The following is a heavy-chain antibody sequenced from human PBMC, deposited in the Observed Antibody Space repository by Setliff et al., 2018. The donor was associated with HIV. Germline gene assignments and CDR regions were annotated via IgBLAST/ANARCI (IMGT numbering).Heavy chain of an antibody. D-gene: IGHD2-15*01. V-gene: IGHV5-51*01. CDR3: ATSPLGYCSGGSCYQYFDY. J-gene: IGHJ4*02. Sequence: PGESLKISCKGSGYSFTTYWIGWVRQMPGKGLEWMGIIYPGDSDTRYSPSFQGQVTISADKSISTAYLQWSSLKASDTAMYCCATSPLGYCSGGSCYQYFDYWGPGTLVTVSS. CDR1: GYSFTTYW. CDR2: IYPGDSDT.